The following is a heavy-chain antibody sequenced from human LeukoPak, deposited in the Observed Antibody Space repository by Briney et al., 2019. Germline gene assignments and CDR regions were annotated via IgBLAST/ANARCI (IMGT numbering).Heavy chain of an antibody. CDR3: ARDLVQRCSKDY. J-gene: IGHJ4*02. CDR1: GFTFSNYE. D-gene: IGHD5-18*01. Sequence: GSLTLTCAASGFTFSNYECNWVRQAPRKGLQWGSYISRSRRNIYYEESVKGRFTVYSDNAKHSLYLQMNSLRAEHTAVYYCARDLVQRCSKDYWGQGTLVTVSS. V-gene: IGHV3-48*03. CDR2: ISRSRRNI.